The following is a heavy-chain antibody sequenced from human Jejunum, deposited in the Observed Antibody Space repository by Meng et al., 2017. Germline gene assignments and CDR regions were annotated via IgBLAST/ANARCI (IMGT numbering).Heavy chain of an antibody. V-gene: IGHV6-1*01. Sequence: QVQLPQSGPGLVKPSQTPSPTCAISGDSVSSNSAAWNWIRQSPSRGLEWLGRTYYRSKYYNDYALSVKSRITINPDTSKNQFSLQLNSVTPEDTAIYYCARDWGDVRGGFDFWGQGTLVTVSS. J-gene: IGHJ4*02. CDR1: GDSVSSNSAA. D-gene: IGHD3-10*02. CDR3: ARDWGDVRGGFDF. CDR2: TYYRSKYYN.